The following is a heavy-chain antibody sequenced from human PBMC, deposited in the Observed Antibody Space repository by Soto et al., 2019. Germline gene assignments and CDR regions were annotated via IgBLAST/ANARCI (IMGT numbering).Heavy chain of an antibody. CDR2: ISYDGSNK. D-gene: IGHD3-9*01. CDR3: ARGYAYDISAGLRDY. V-gene: IGHV3-30-3*01. Sequence: QVQLVESGGGVVQPGRSLRLSCAASGFTFSSHAMHWVRQAPSKGLEWVAVISYDGSNKYYTDSVKGRFTISRDNSKNTLYLQMTSLRAEDTAVYYCARGYAYDISAGLRDYWGQGPLVTVSS. CDR1: GFTFSSHA. J-gene: IGHJ4*02.